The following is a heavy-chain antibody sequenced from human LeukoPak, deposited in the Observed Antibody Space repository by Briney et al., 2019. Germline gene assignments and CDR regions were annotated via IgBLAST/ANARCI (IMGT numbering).Heavy chain of an antibody. J-gene: IGHJ4*02. CDR1: GFTFGSYA. V-gene: IGHV3-23*01. D-gene: IGHD1-26*01. Sequence: PGGSLRLSCSAAGFTFGSYAMTWVRQAPGKGLEWVSAISDRRGDTYYADSVKGRFTISRDNSKNTLYLQMNSLRAEDTAVYYCAKGYRGNSDYWGQGTLVTVSS. CDR3: AKGYRGNSDY. CDR2: ISDRRGDT.